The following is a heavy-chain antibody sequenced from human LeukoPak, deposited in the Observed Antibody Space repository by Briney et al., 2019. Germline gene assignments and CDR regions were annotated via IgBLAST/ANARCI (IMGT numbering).Heavy chain of an antibody. CDR2: ISYDGSNK. Sequence: AGGSLRLSCAASGFTFSSYGMHWVRQAPGKGLEWVAVISYDGSNKYYADSVKGRFTISRDNSKNTLYLQMNSLRAEDTAVYYCAKARSSWYDFEAGYRGQGTLVTVSS. CDR3: AKARSSWYDFEAGY. D-gene: IGHD6-13*01. CDR1: GFTFSSYG. V-gene: IGHV3-30*18. J-gene: IGHJ4*02.